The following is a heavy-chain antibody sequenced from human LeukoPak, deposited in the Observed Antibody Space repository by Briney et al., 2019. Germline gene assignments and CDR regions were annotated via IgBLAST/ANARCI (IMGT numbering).Heavy chain of an antibody. V-gene: IGHV4-4*07. D-gene: IGHD6-13*01. CDR1: GGSMSSYY. Sequence: PSETLSLTCTVSGGSMSSYYWSFIRQSAGTGLEWLGRIHTSGTTWYNPSLKSRVTLSVDASKNQSSLGLTSVTAADTAVYYCARGPNPYSSSRGSFDYWGQGTLVTVSS. CDR3: ARGPNPYSSSRGSFDY. J-gene: IGHJ4*02. CDR2: IHTSGTT.